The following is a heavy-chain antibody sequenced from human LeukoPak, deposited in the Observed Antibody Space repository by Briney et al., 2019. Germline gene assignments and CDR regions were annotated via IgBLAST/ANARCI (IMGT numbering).Heavy chain of an antibody. V-gene: IGHV3-20*04. Sequence: GGSLRLSXAASGFTFDDYGMSWVRQAPGKGLEWVSGINWNGGSTGYADSVKGRFTISRDNAKNSLYLQMNSLRAEDTALYYCARWYDSSGYYLYYFDYWGQGTLVTVSS. CDR2: INWNGGST. J-gene: IGHJ4*02. CDR3: ARWYDSSGYYLYYFDY. D-gene: IGHD3-22*01. CDR1: GFTFDDYG.